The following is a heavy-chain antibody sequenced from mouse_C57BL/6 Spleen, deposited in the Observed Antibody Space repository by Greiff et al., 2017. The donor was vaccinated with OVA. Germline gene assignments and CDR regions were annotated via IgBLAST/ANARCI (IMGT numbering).Heavy chain of an antibody. CDR2: IYPGDGDT. Sequence: QVQLQQSGPELVKPGASVKISCKASGYAFSSSWMNWVKPRPGKGLEWIGRIYPGDGDTNYNGKFKGKATLTADKSSSTAYMQLSSLTSEDSAVYFCARGGTAQACFAYWGQGTLVTVSA. J-gene: IGHJ3*01. D-gene: IGHD3-2*02. V-gene: IGHV1-82*01. CDR1: GYAFSSSW. CDR3: ARGGTAQACFAY.